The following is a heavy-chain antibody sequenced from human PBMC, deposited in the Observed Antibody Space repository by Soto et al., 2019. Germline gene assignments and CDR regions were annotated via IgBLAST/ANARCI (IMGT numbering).Heavy chain of an antibody. J-gene: IGHJ4*02. D-gene: IGHD3-22*01. V-gene: IGHV3-74*01. Sequence: GGSLRLSCAASGFTFSSYWMHWVRHTPGKGLVWVSRINIDGTTTNYADSVKGRFTISRDNAKNTVYLQMNSLRAEDTAVYYCASGELYYYDTFDCWGQGALVTVSS. CDR2: INIDGTTT. CDR1: GFTFSSYW. CDR3: ASGELYYYDTFDC.